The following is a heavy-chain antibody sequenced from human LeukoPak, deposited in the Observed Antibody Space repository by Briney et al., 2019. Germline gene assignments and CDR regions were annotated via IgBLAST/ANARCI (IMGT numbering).Heavy chain of an antibody. J-gene: IGHJ4*02. CDR1: GGSISSSSYY. CDR2: IYYSGGT. V-gene: IGHV4-39*01. D-gene: IGHD3-10*01. CDR3: ARGPMFRGFLIRRSKSGYFDF. Sequence: SETLSLTCTVSGGSISSSSYYWGWIRQPPGKGLEWIGIIYYSGGTYYNPSLKSRVTISVDTSKNQFSLKLSSVTAADTAVYYCARGPMFRGFLIRRSKSGYFDFWGQGTLVTVSS.